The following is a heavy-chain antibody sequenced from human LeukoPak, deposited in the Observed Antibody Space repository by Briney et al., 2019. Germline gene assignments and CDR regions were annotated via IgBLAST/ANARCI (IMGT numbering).Heavy chain of an antibody. CDR1: GFRFNTYS. CDR2: ISPDGSNE. D-gene: IGHD2-2*01. CDR3: ARDRSTSYYHQYDMDV. Sequence: GGSLRLSCAASGFRFNTYSMHWVRQAPGKGLQWVAVISPDGSNENYAGSVKGRFAISRDNSNNLLYLQMNSLRAEDTAVYYCARDRSTSYYHQYDMDVWGQGTTVTVSS. V-gene: IGHV3-30*03. J-gene: IGHJ6*02.